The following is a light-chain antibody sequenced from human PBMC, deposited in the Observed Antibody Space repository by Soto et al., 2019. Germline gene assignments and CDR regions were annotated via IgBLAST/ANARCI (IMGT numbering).Light chain of an antibody. CDR3: SSYTSSSTRV. CDR2: EVS. Sequence: QSFLTQPASVSGSPGQSITISCTGTSSDVGGYNYVSWYQQHPGKAPKLMIYEVSNRPSGVSNRFSGSKSGNTASLTISGLQAEDEADYYCSSYTSSSTRVLGTGTKV. CDR1: SSDVGGYNY. J-gene: IGLJ1*01. V-gene: IGLV2-14*01.